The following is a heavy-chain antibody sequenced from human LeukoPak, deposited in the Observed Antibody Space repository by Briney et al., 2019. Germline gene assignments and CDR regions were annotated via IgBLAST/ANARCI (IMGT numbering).Heavy chain of an antibody. CDR3: ARAAYYRFDY. CDR1: GFTFSSYW. CDR2: INSHGSTI. D-gene: IGHD1-26*01. Sequence: GGSLRLSCAASGFTFSSYWVHWVRQAPGKGLEWVARINSHGSTINHADSVRGRFTISRDNAENTLYLQMSSLRAEDTAIYFCARAAYYRFDYWGQGTLVTVSS. J-gene: IGHJ4*02. V-gene: IGHV3-74*01.